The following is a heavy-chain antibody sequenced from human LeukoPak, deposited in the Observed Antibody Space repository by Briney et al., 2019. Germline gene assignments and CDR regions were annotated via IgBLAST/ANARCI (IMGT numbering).Heavy chain of an antibody. D-gene: IGHD3-9*01. CDR3: ARAMTYYDILTGYSLPNWFDP. V-gene: IGHV4-4*07. J-gene: IGHJ5*02. CDR1: GGSISSYY. CDR2: IYTSGST. Sequence: SETLSRTCTVSGGSISSYYWSWIRQPAGKGLEWIGRIYTSGSTNYNPSLKSRVTMSVDTSKNQFSLKLSSVTAADTAVYYCARAMTYYDILTGYSLPNWFDPWGQGTLVTVSS.